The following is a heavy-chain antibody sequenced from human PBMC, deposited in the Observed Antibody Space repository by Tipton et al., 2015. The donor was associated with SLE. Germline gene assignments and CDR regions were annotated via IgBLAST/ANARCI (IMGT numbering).Heavy chain of an antibody. CDR3: ARPYSSGWWGRYYGMDV. Sequence: SLRLSCAVSGGSISSSNWWSWVRQPPGKGLEWIGEIYHSGSTNYNPSLKSRVTISVDTSKNQFSLKLGSVTAADTAVYYCARPYSSGWWGRYYGMDVWGQETTVTVSS. D-gene: IGHD6-19*01. CDR2: IYHSGST. J-gene: IGHJ6*02. CDR1: GGSISSSNW. V-gene: IGHV4-4*02.